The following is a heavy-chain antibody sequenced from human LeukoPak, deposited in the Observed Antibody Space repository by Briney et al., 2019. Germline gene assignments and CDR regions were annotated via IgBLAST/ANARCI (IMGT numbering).Heavy chain of an antibody. CDR1: GYTFTGYY. CDR3: ARDGGTTSWGFDP. CDR2: INPNSGGT. J-gene: IGHJ5*02. D-gene: IGHD1-7*01. Sequence: ASVKVSCKASGYTFTGYYMHWVRQAPGQGLEWMGWINPNSGGTNYAQKFQGRVTMTRDTSISTAYMELSRLRSDDTAVYYCARDGGTTSWGFDPWGQGTLVTVSS. V-gene: IGHV1-2*02.